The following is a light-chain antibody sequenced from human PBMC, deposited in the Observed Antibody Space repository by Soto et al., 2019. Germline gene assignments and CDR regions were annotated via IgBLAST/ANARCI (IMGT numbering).Light chain of an antibody. J-gene: IGLJ2*01. Sequence: QSALSQPASVSGSPGQSITISCTGSSSDVGGYNSVSWYQQHPGKAPKLMIYDVSYRPSGVSPRFSGSKSGNTASLTISGLQSEDEADYYGCSYRISDTLVFGGGTQLTVL. CDR2: DVS. CDR3: CSYRISDTLV. V-gene: IGLV2-14*03. CDR1: SSDVGGYNS.